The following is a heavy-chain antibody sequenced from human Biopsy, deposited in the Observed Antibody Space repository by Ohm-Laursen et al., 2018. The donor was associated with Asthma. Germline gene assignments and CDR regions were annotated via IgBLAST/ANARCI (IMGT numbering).Heavy chain of an antibody. CDR2: ISYDGSNK. V-gene: IGHV3-30*03. Sequence: SLRLSCSASGFTFSSYGMHWVRQAPGKGLEWVAVISYDGSNKYYADSVKGRFTISRDNSKNTLYLQMNSLRAEDTAVYYCARVRRSLLLPDYYYGMDVWGQGTTVTVSS. CDR3: ARVRRSLLLPDYYYGMDV. D-gene: IGHD3-22*01. J-gene: IGHJ6*02. CDR1: GFTFSSYG.